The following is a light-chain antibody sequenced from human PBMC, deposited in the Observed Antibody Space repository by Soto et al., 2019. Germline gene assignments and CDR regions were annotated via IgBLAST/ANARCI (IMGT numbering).Light chain of an antibody. Sequence: EIVLTQSPGTLSLSPGERATLSCRASQSVSSNYLAWYQQKPGQAPRLLIYGASSRATGIPDRFSGRGSGTDFTLTISRVEPEDFAVYYCQQYGSSPPYTFGQGTKLEIK. V-gene: IGKV3-20*01. CDR2: GAS. CDR1: QSVSSNY. J-gene: IGKJ2*01. CDR3: QQYGSSPPYT.